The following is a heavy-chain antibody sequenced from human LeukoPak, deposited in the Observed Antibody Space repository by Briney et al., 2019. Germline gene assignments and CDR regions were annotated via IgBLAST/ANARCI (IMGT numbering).Heavy chain of an antibody. CDR3: ARDAGLQQYYFDY. J-gene: IGHJ4*02. V-gene: IGHV3-21*01. CDR1: GFTFSSYS. D-gene: IGHD5-24*01. CDR2: ISSISSYI. Sequence: GGSLRLSCAASGFTFSSYSMNWVRQAPGKGLEWVSSISSISSYIYYADSVKVRFTISRDKAKTSLYLQMNSLRAEDTAVYYCARDAGLQQYYFDYWGQGTLVTVSS.